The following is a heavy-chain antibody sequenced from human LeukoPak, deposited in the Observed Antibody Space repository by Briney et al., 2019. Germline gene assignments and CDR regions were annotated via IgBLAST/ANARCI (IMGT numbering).Heavy chain of an antibody. CDR3: ARRAATERGHSYGLDY. CDR1: GFTFDDYV. V-gene: IGHV3-20*04. Sequence: GGSLRLSCAASGFTFDDYVMSWVRQAPGKGLEWVSGINWNGDSTGYADSVKGRFTISRDNAKNSLYLQMNSLRAEDTAMYYCARRAATERGHSYGLDYWGQGTLVTVSS. D-gene: IGHD5-18*01. J-gene: IGHJ4*02. CDR2: INWNGDST.